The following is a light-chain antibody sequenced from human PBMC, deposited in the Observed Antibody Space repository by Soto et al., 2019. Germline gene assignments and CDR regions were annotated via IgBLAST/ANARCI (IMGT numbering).Light chain of an antibody. CDR3: QQRSDWSSVT. CDR2: DAS. V-gene: IGKV3-11*01. J-gene: IGKJ4*01. Sequence: IVLTQSPGTLSLSPGERATLSCRASQRVHSFYLAWYQQKPGQAPRLLIFDASNRATGIPARFSGSGSGTDFTLTISSLEPEDFAVYYCQQRSDWSSVTFGGGTKVDIK. CDR1: QRVHSFY.